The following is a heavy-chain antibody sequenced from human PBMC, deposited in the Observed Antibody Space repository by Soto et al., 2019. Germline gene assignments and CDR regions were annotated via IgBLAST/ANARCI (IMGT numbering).Heavy chain of an antibody. D-gene: IGHD6-19*01. V-gene: IGHV1-3*01. CDR1: GYTFTSYA. J-gene: IGHJ5*02. CDR2: INAGNGNT. Sequence: ASVKVSCKASGYTFTSYAMHWVRQAPGQRLEWMGWINAGNGNTEYSQKFQGRVTITRDTSASTAYMELSSLRSEDTAVYYCARGVAGPLHWFDPWGQGTLVTVSS. CDR3: ARGVAGPLHWFDP.